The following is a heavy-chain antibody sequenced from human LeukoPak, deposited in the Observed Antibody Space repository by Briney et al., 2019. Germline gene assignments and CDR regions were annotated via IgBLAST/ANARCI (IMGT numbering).Heavy chain of an antibody. CDR1: GYTFTSYG. CDR2: ISAYNGNT. Sequence: ASVKVSCKASGYTFTSYGISWVRQAPGQGLEWMGWISAYNGNTNYAQKLQGRVTMTTDTSTSTAYMELRSLRSDDTAVYYCARETNSGSYLQYYYYYYMGVWGKGTTVTVSS. V-gene: IGHV1-18*01. CDR3: ARETNSGSYLQYYYYYYMGV. J-gene: IGHJ6*03. D-gene: IGHD1-26*01.